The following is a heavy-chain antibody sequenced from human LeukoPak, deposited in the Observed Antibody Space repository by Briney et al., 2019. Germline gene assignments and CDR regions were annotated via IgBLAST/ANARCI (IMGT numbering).Heavy chain of an antibody. CDR1: GFTFSSYA. V-gene: IGHV3-23*01. D-gene: IGHD1-1*01. J-gene: IGHJ4*02. Sequence: GGSLRLSCAASGFTFSSYAMSWFRQAPGKGLEWVSAISGSDGTTYYADSVKGRFTISRDNSKYTLSLQMNSLGAEDTAVYYCAKVDNWKYGHHDYWGQGTLVTVSS. CDR3: AKVDNWKYGHHDY. CDR2: ISGSDGTT.